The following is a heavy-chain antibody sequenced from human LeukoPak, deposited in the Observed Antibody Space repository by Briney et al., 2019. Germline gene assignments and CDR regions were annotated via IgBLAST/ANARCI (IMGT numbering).Heavy chain of an antibody. D-gene: IGHD3-10*01. CDR3: ARQLGGSGSY. J-gene: IGHJ4*02. Sequence: GGSLRLSCAASGFTFSSYAMSWVRQAPGKGLEWVANIKQDGSEKYYVDSVKGRFTISRDNAKNSVYLQMNSLRAEDTAVYYCARQLGGSGSYWGQGTLVTVSS. CDR1: GFTFSSYA. V-gene: IGHV3-7*01. CDR2: IKQDGSEK.